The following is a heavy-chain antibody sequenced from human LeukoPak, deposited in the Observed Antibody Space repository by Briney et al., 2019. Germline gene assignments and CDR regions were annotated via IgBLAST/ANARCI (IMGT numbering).Heavy chain of an antibody. D-gene: IGHD5-24*01. V-gene: IGHV3-9*03. CDR1: GFTFDDYA. CDR2: ISWNSGSI. J-gene: IGHJ4*02. CDR3: AKDRGRRDGYNSGFDY. Sequence: PGGSLRLSCAASGFTFDDYAMHWVRQAPGKGLEWVSGISWNSGSIGYADSVKGRFTISRDNAKNSLYLQMNSLRAEDMALYYCAKDRGRRDGYNSGFDYWGQGTLVTVSS.